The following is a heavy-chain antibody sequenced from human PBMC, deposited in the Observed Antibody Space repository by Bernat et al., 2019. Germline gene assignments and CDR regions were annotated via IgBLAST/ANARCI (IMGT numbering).Heavy chain of an antibody. CDR1: GFTFDDYG. CDR3: ARILSCSSTSCYAGINWFDP. CDR2: INWNGGST. Sequence: GGGVVRPGGSLRLSCAASGFTFDDYGMSWVRQAPGKVLEWVSGINWNGGSTGYADSVKGRFTISRDNAKNSLYLQMNSLRAEDTALYYCARILSCSSTSCYAGINWFDPWGQGTLVTVSS. J-gene: IGHJ5*02. D-gene: IGHD2-2*01. V-gene: IGHV3-20*04.